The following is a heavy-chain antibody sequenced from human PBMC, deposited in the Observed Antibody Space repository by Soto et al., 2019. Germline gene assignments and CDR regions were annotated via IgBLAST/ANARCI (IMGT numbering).Heavy chain of an antibody. D-gene: IGHD3-9*01. V-gene: IGHV3-43D*03. CDR3: AKDRSGYDIWTSYGMDV. CDR1: GFTFDDYA. CDR2: ISWDGGST. Sequence: GGSLRLSCAASGFTFDDYAMHWVRQAPGKGLEWVSLISWDGGSTYYADSVKGRFTISRDNSKNSLYLQMNSLRAEDTALYYCAKDRSGYDIWTSYGMDVWGQGTTVTVSS. J-gene: IGHJ6*02.